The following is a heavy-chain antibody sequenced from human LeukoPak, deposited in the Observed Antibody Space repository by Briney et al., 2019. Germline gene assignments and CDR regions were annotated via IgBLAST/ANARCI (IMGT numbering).Heavy chain of an antibody. V-gene: IGHV3-30*04. Sequence: GGSLRLSCAASEFTFGSHNMHWVRQAPGKGLEWLTLILYDGSNKYYADSVKGRFTISRDNSKNTLYLQMNSLRAEDTAVYYCAKQLRVYYYMDVWGKGTTVTVSS. J-gene: IGHJ6*03. CDR2: ILYDGSNK. CDR3: AKQLRVYYYMDV. D-gene: IGHD1-1*01. CDR1: EFTFGSHN.